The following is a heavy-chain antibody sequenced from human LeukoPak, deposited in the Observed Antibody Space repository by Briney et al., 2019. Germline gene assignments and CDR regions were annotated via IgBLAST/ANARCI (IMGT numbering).Heavy chain of an antibody. CDR3: ARDLEYCSTTSCFT. CDR2: IYYTGGT. J-gene: IGHJ5*02. V-gene: IGHV4-39*07. D-gene: IGHD2-2*01. CDR1: GDSITSTSYY. Sequence: SETLSLTCSVSGDSITSTSYYWGWIRQPPEKGLEWIGSIYYTGGTHYSPSLKSRLTLSLDASKNQFSLRLTSVTVADTAVYYCARDLEYCSTTSCFTWGQGTLVTVSS.